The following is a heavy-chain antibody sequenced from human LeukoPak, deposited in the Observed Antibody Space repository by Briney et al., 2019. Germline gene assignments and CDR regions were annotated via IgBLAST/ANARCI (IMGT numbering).Heavy chain of an antibody. CDR1: GGSISSYY. V-gene: IGHV4-59*05. CDR2: IFYSGNT. D-gene: IGHD2-21*01. J-gene: IGHJ4*02. CDR3: ARRIPGFFVDY. Sequence: PSETLSLTCTVSGGSISSYYWSSIRQPPGKGLEWIGRIFYSGNTYYNPSLKSRVTISVDTSKNQFSLKLTSVTAADTAVYYCARRIPGFFVDYWGQGTLVTVSS.